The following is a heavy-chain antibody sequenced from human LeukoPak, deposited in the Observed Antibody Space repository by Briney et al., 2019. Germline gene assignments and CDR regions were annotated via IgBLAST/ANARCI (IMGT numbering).Heavy chain of an antibody. Sequence: KTSETLSLTCTVSGGSISSSSYYWSWIRQPAGKGLEWIGRIYTSGSTNYNPSLKSRVTISVDTSKNQFSLKLSSVTAADTAVYYCAREYGSYYDILTGYSAQNFDYWGQGTLVTVSS. J-gene: IGHJ4*02. CDR2: IYTSGST. CDR3: AREYGSYYDILTGYSAQNFDY. V-gene: IGHV4-61*02. CDR1: GGSISSSSYY. D-gene: IGHD3-9*01.